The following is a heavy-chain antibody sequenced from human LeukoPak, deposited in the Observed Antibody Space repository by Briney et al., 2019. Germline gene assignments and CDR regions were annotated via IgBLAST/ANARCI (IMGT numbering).Heavy chain of an antibody. V-gene: IGHV1-69*05. Sequence: ASVKVSCKASGGTFSSYAISWVRQAPGQGLEWMGGIIPIFGTANYAQKFQGRVTITTDESASTAYMELSSLRSEDTAVYYCARDGRGEPDFWSGRRYYYMDVWGKGTTVTVSS. CDR2: IIPIFGTA. D-gene: IGHD3-3*01. J-gene: IGHJ6*03. CDR1: GGTFSSYA. CDR3: ARDGRGEPDFWSGRRYYYMDV.